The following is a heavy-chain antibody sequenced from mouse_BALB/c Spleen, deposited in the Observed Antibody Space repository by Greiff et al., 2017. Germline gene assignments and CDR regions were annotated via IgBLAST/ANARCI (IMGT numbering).Heavy chain of an antibody. V-gene: IGHV1-14*01. J-gene: IGHJ2*01. CDR3: ARSSGMIKFSYFDY. CDR1: GYTFTSYV. CDR2: INPYNDGT. Sequence: EVKLVESGPELVKPGASVKMSCKASGYTFTSYVMHWVKQKPGQGLEWIGYINPYNDGTKYNEKFKGKATLTSDKSSSTAYMELSSLTSEDSEVYYCARSSGMIKFSYFDYWGQGTTLTVSS. D-gene: IGHD2-4*01.